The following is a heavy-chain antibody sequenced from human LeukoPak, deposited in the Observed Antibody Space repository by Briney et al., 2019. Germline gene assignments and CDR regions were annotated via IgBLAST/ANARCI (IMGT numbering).Heavy chain of an antibody. Sequence: PGGSLRLSCAASGFTFSSYAMSWVRQAPGKGLEWVSSISSSSSYIYYADSVKGRFTISRDNAKNSLYLQMNSLRAEDTAVYYCARGESGELVFDFWGEGTLVTVSS. D-gene: IGHD1-7*01. CDR2: ISSSSSYI. CDR3: ARGESGELVFDF. V-gene: IGHV3-21*01. CDR1: GFTFSSYA. J-gene: IGHJ4*02.